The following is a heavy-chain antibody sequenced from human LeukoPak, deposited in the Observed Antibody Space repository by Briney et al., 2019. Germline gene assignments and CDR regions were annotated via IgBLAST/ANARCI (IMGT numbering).Heavy chain of an antibody. CDR1: GGSISSSDYY. D-gene: IGHD1-26*01. Sequence: SETLSLTCTVSGGSISSSDYYWGWIRQPPGKGLEWIGNIYYSGSTYYNPSLKSRVTISVDTSKNQISLRLNSVTAADTAIYYCAKSGGYGLIDYWGQGTLVTVSS. V-gene: IGHV4-39*01. CDR2: IYYSGST. J-gene: IGHJ4*02. CDR3: AKSGGYGLIDY.